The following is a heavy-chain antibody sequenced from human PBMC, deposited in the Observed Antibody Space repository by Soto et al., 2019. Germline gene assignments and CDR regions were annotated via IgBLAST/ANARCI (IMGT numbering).Heavy chain of an antibody. Sequence: ASVKVSCKASGGTFSSYAISWVRQAPGQGLEWMGGIIPIFGTANYAQKFQGRVTITADESTSTAYMELSSLRSEDTAVYYCARDRDDGYSGYDSGSFDYWGQGTLVTVSS. D-gene: IGHD5-12*01. J-gene: IGHJ4*02. CDR2: IIPIFGTA. V-gene: IGHV1-69*13. CDR1: GGTFSSYA. CDR3: ARDRDDGYSGYDSGSFDY.